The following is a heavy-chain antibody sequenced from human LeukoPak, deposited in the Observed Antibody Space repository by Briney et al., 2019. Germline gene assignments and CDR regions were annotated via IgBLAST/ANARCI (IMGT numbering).Heavy chain of an antibody. CDR3: ARGQLEWENYYYGMDV. J-gene: IGHJ6*02. CDR1: GFTFSSYG. CDR2: IGYEGSNK. Sequence: QPGGSLRLSCAASGFTFSSYGMHWVRQAPGKGLEWVAVIGYEGSNKYYADCGKGRFTIWRDNSKNTLYLQMNGRRAEDTAVYYCARGQLEWENYYYGMDVWGQGTTVTVSS. D-gene: IGHD1-1*01. V-gene: IGHV3-33*01.